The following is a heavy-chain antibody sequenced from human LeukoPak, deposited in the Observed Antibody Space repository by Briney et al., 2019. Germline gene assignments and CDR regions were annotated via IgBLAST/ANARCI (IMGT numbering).Heavy chain of an antibody. V-gene: IGHV4-4*07. CDR2: IYTSGST. J-gene: IGHJ4*02. CDR1: GGSISSYY. CDR3: AREGILEWLLGFVY. Sequence: SETLSLTCTVSGGSISSYYWSWIRQPAGKGLEWIGRIYTSGSTNYNPSLKSRVTMSVYTSKNQFSLKLSSVTAADKAVYYCAREGILEWLLGFVYWGQGTLVTVSS. D-gene: IGHD3-3*01.